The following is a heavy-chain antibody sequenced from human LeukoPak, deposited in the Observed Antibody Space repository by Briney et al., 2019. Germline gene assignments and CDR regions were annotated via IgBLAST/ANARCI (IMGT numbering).Heavy chain of an antibody. CDR1: GFTFSSYW. D-gene: IGHD3-22*01. Sequence: PGGSLRLSCAASGFTFSSYWMHWVRQAPGKGLVWVSRINSDGSSTSYADSVKGRFTISRDNAKNTLYLQMNSLRAEDTAVYYCASETDYYDSIDLDYWGQGTLVTVSS. CDR3: ASETDYYDSIDLDY. CDR2: INSDGSST. V-gene: IGHV3-74*01. J-gene: IGHJ4*02.